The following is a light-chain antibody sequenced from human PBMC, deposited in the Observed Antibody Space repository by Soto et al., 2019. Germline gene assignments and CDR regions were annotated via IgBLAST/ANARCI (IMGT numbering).Light chain of an antibody. V-gene: IGLV2-11*01. Sequence: QSALTQPRSVSGSPGQSVTISFTGTSSDVGGYNYVSWYQQHPGKAPKFMIYDVSKRPSGVPDRLPGSKSGNPSSMTISGIQAEDEADYYCCSYAGSYSLVFGGGTKLTVL. J-gene: IGLJ3*02. CDR3: CSYAGSYSLV. CDR1: SSDVGGYNY. CDR2: DVS.